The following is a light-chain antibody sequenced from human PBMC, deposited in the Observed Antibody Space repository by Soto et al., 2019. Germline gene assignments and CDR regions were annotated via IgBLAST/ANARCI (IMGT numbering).Light chain of an antibody. CDR2: DVS. CDR1: SSDVGGYNY. CDR3: CSYAGSYRLYV. J-gene: IGLJ1*01. V-gene: IGLV2-11*01. Sequence: QSALTKPRSVSGSPGQSVTISCTGTSSDVGGYNYVSWYQQHPGKAPKLMIYDVSKRPSGVPDRFSGSKSGSTASLTISGLQAEDEADYYCCSYAGSYRLYVFGTGTKVTVL.